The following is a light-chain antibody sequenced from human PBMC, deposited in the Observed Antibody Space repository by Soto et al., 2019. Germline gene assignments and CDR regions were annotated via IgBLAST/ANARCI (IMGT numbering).Light chain of an antibody. V-gene: IGLV2-8*01. Sequence: QSALTQPPSASGSPGQSVTISCTGTSSDVGANNYVSWYQQHPGKAPKLMIYEVTKRPSGVPDRFSGSKSGNTASLTVSGLQAEDEADDYCSSYAGTNRVFGTGTKLTVL. CDR3: SSYAGTNRV. CDR1: SSDVGANNY. J-gene: IGLJ1*01. CDR2: EVT.